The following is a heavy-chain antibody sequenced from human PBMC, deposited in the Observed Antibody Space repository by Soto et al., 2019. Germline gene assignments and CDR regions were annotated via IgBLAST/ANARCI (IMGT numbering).Heavy chain of an antibody. CDR1: GGSISSGGYY. Sequence: QVQLQESGPGLVKPSQTLSLTCTVSGGSISSGGYYWSWIRQHPGKGLEWIGYIYYSGSTYYNPYLKSRVTISVDTSKNQFSLKLSSVTAADTAVYYCARGGTDRDSSGYLWYFDLWGRGTLVTVSS. CDR3: ARGGTDRDSSGYLWYFDL. J-gene: IGHJ2*01. D-gene: IGHD3-22*01. V-gene: IGHV4-31*03. CDR2: IYYSGST.